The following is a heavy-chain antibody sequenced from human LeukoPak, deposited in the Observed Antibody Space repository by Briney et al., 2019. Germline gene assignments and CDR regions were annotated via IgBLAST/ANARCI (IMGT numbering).Heavy chain of an antibody. CDR2: IKQDGSQK. CDR1: GFTFSTYW. V-gene: IGHV3-7*01. Sequence: GGSLRLSCAVSGFTFSTYWMSWVRQAPGKGPEWVANIKQDGSQKYYVHSVKGRFTISRDNAKNSLYLQMNSLRAEDTAVYYCAREKSGSNAAFDYWGQGTLVTVSS. J-gene: IGHJ4*02. D-gene: IGHD1-26*01. CDR3: AREKSGSNAAFDY.